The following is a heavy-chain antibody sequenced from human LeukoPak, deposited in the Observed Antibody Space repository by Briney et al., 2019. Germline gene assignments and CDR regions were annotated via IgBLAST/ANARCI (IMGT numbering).Heavy chain of an antibody. Sequence: PSETLSLTCTVSGGSISSYYWSWIRQPPGKGLEWIGYIYYSGSTNYNPSLKSRVTISVDTSKNQFSLKLSSVTAADTAVYYCASYSYYYDSSGYFDYWGQGTLVTVSS. CDR1: GGSISSYY. D-gene: IGHD3-22*01. J-gene: IGHJ4*02. CDR3: ASYSYYYDSSGYFDY. CDR2: IYYSGST. V-gene: IGHV4-59*01.